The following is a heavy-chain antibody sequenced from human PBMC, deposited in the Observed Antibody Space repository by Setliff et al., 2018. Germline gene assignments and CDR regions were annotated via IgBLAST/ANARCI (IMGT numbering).Heavy chain of an antibody. CDR3: AREVVVVKSAINYYYYMDV. Sequence: SVKVSCKASGDSFSNYAISWVRQAPGQGLEWMGGLIPMFGTPCYAQKFQDRVTITTDESTSTAYMELNSLTSEDTAVFYCAREVVVVKSAINYYYYMDVWGKGTTVTVSS. CDR2: LIPMFGTP. D-gene: IGHD2-2*01. CDR1: GDSFSNYA. J-gene: IGHJ6*03. V-gene: IGHV1-69*05.